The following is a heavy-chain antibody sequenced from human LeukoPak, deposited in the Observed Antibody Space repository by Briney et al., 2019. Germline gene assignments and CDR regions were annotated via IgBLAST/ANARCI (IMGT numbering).Heavy chain of an antibody. CDR1: GGSFSGYY. CDR2: INHSGST. Sequence: SETLPLTCAVYGGSFSGYYWSWIRQPPGKGLEWIGEINHSGSTNYNPSLKSRVTISVDTSKNQFSLKLSSVTAADTAVYYCARGRRLADYFDYWGQGTLVTVSS. V-gene: IGHV4-34*01. CDR3: ARGRRLADYFDY. J-gene: IGHJ4*02.